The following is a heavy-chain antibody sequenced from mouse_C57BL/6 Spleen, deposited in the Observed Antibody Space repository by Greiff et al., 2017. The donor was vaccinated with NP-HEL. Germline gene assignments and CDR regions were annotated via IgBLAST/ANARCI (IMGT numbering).Heavy chain of an antibody. CDR3: ARFPDGYYWYFDV. V-gene: IGHV1-54*01. J-gene: IGHJ1*03. D-gene: IGHD2-3*01. Sequence: QVQLQQSGAELVRPGTSVKVSCKASGYAFTNYLIEWVKQRPGQGLEWIGVINPGSGGTNYNEKFKGKATLTADKSSSTAYMQPSSLTSEDSAVYFCARFPDGYYWYFDVWGTGTTVTVSS. CDR2: INPGSGGT. CDR1: GYAFTNYL.